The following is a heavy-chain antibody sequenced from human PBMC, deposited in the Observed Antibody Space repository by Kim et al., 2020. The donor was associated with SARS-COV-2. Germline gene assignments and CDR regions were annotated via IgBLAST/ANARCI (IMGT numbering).Heavy chain of an antibody. V-gene: IGHV1-69*13. CDR1: GGTFSSYA. D-gene: IGHD4-17*01. Sequence: SVKVSCKASGGTFSSYAISWVRQAPGQGLEWMGGIIPIFGTANYAQKFQGRVTITADESTSTAYMELSSLRSEDTAVYYCASLERNDYGDSSFDYWGQGTLVTVSS. J-gene: IGHJ4*02. CDR3: ASLERNDYGDSSFDY. CDR2: IIPIFGTA.